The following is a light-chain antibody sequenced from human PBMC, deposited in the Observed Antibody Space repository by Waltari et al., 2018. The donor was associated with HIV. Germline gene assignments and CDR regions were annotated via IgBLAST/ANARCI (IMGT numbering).Light chain of an antibody. Sequence: QSALTQPASVSGSPGQSITISCTGTSSNVGSDDLVSWYHQHPGEAPQLIIYEFTKRPSGVSNRFAGSKSGNTASLTISGLQAEDEADYYCCSCPRSGIRYVFGTGTKVTVL. CDR1: SSNVGSDDL. J-gene: IGLJ1*01. CDR2: EFT. V-gene: IGLV2-23*02. CDR3: CSCPRSGIRYV.